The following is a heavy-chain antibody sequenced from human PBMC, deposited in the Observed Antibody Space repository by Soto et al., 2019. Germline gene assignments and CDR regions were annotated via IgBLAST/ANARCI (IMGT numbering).Heavy chain of an antibody. Sequence: PSQTLSLTCAISGDSVSSKSAAWNWIRQSPSRGLEWLGRTYYRSKWYNDYAVSMKSRITINPDTSKNQFSLRLSSVTAADTAVYYCARRYYDILTGYPGYFDLWGRGTLVTVSS. CDR2: TYYRSKWYN. CDR3: ARRYYDILTGYPGYFDL. CDR1: GDSVSSKSAA. J-gene: IGHJ2*01. D-gene: IGHD3-9*01. V-gene: IGHV6-1*01.